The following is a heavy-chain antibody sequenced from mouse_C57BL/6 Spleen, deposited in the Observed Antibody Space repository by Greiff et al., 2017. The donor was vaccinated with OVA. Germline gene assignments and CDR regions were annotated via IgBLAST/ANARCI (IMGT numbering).Heavy chain of an antibody. D-gene: IGHD1-1*01. V-gene: IGHV1-15*01. CDR3: TRRGYYGSSDYYAMDY. Sequence: QVQLQQSGAELVRPGASVTLSCKASGYTFTDYEMHWVKQTPVHGLEWIGAIDPETGGTAYNQKFKGKAILTADKSSSTAYMELRSLTSEDSAVYYCTRRGYYGSSDYYAMDYWGQGTSVTVSS. CDR2: IDPETGGT. CDR1: GYTFTDYE. J-gene: IGHJ4*01.